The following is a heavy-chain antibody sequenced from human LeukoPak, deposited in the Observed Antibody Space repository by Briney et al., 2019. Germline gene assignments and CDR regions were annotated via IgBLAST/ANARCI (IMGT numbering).Heavy chain of an antibody. Sequence: ASETLSLTCTVSGGSISSYYWSWIRQPAGKGLEWIGRIYTSGSTNYNPSLKSRVTMSVDTSKNQFSLKLSSVTAADTAVYYCARGQRSTIFALGDYYYMDVWGKGTTVTVSS. CDR2: IYTSGST. J-gene: IGHJ6*03. D-gene: IGHD3-3*01. CDR3: ARGQRSTIFALGDYYYMDV. V-gene: IGHV4-4*07. CDR1: GGSISSYY.